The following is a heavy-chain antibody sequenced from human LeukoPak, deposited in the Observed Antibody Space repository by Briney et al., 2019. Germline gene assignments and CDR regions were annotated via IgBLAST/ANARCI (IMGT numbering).Heavy chain of an antibody. CDR3: GRAFPPLRTFSAGGL. J-gene: IGHJ1*01. V-gene: IGHV3-21*01. Sequence: PGGSLRLSCSASGFSFSDYDMNWVRQAPGKGLEWVSAISGRSSHVYYGESVKGRFTISRDNAKNSLYLQLDSLGVEDTAVYYCGRAFPPLRTFSAGGLWGQGTLVTVSS. D-gene: IGHD3-3*02. CDR2: ISGRSSHV. CDR1: GFSFSDYD.